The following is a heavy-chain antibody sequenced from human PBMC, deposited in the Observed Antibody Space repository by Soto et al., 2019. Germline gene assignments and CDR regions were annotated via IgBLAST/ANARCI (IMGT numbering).Heavy chain of an antibody. CDR1: GGTFSSYA. D-gene: IGHD3-22*01. V-gene: IGHV1-69*13. Sequence: GASVKVSCKASGGTFSSYAISWVRQAPGQGLEWMGGIIPIFGTANYAQKFQGRVTITADESTSTAYMELSSLRSEDTAVYYCARDSYYYDSSGCYYGVPDYWGQGTLVTVSS. CDR3: ARDSYYYDSSGCYYGVPDY. CDR2: IIPIFGTA. J-gene: IGHJ4*02.